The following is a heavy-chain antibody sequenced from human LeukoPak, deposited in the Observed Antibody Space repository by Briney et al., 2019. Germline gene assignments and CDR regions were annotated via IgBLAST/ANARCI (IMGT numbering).Heavy chain of an antibody. V-gene: IGHV4-30-2*01. D-gene: IGHD6-13*01. Sequence: PSETLSLTCAVSGGSISSGGYSWSWIRQPPGKGLEWIGYIYHSGSTYYNPSLKSRVTISVDRSKKQFSLKLSSVTAADTAVYYCARAGPIAAAESSFDYWGQGTLVTVSS. CDR3: ARAGPIAAAESSFDY. CDR1: GGSISSGGYS. J-gene: IGHJ4*02. CDR2: IYHSGST.